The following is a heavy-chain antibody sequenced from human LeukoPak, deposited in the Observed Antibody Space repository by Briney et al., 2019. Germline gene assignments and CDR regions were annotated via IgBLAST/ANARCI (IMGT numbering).Heavy chain of an antibody. CDR3: AKDIRSVVGATSAFDI. J-gene: IGHJ3*02. CDR1: GFTFSSYW. V-gene: IGHV3-9*01. Sequence: GGSLRLSCAASGFTFSSYWMSWVRQAPGKGLEWVSGISWNSGSIGYADSVEGRFTISRDNAKNSLYLQMNSLRAEDTALYYCAKDIRSVVGATSAFDIWGQGTMVTVSS. D-gene: IGHD1-26*01. CDR2: ISWNSGSI.